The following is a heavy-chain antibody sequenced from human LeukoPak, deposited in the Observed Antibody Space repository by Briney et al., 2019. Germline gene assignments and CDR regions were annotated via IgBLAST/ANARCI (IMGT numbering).Heavy chain of an antibody. J-gene: IGHJ4*02. CDR3: ARESDYYDLYYFDY. Sequence: GGSLRLSCAASGFTFSSYSMNWVRQAPGKGLEWVSSISSSSSYIYYADSVKGRFTISRDNSKNTLYLQMNSLRAEDTAVYYCARESDYYDLYYFDYWGQGTLVTVSS. V-gene: IGHV3-21*01. D-gene: IGHD3-22*01. CDR2: ISSSSSYI. CDR1: GFTFSSYS.